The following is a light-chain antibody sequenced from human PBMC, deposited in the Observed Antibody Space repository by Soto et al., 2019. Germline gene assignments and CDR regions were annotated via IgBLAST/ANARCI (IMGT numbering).Light chain of an antibody. J-gene: IGKJ2*01. CDR2: GAS. CDR3: QHYGSSPQT. CDR1: QSVSSSY. Sequence: EIVLTQSPGTLSLSPGERATLSCRASQSVSSSYLAWYQQKPGQAPRLLIYGASSMATGIPDRFSGSGSGTDFTLTISRLEPADFEVYYCQHYGSSPQTFGQGTKLESK. V-gene: IGKV3-20*01.